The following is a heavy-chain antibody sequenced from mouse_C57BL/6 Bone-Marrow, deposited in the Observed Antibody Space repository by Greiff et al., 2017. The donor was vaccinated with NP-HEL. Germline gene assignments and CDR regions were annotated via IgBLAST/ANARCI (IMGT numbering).Heavy chain of an antibody. CDR1: GFTFTDYY. J-gene: IGHJ2*01. Sequence: EVMLVESGGGLVQPGGSLSLSCAASGFTFTDYYMSWVRQPPGKALEWLGFIRNKANGYTTEYSASVKGRFTISRDNSQSILYLQMNALRAEDSATYYCARHYYGSSLDYWGQGTTLTVSS. CDR2: IRNKANGYTT. CDR3: ARHYYGSSLDY. V-gene: IGHV7-3*01. D-gene: IGHD1-1*01.